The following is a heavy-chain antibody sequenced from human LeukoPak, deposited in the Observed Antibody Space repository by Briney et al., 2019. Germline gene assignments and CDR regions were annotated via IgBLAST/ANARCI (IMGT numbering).Heavy chain of an antibody. Sequence: AGGSLRLSCAASGFTFSSYAMSWVRQAPGKGLEWVSAIGGSGATTYYTDSAKGRFTISRDNSKITLYLQMDSLRAEDTAMYYCAKAPNSGGNCYDASDVWGQGTMVTVSS. J-gene: IGHJ3*01. CDR3: AKAPNSGGNCYDASDV. CDR1: GFTFSSYA. CDR2: IGGSGATT. V-gene: IGHV3-23*01. D-gene: IGHD2-15*01.